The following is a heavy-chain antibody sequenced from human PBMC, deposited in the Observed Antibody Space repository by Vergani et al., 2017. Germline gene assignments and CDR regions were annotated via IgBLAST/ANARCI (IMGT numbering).Heavy chain of an antibody. V-gene: IGHV1-8*02. CDR1: GGTFSSYT. D-gene: IGHD3-3*01. CDR3: ARALEWLLGV. Sequence: QVQLVQSGAEVKKPGSSVKVSCKASGGTFSSYTISWVRQAPGQGLEWMGWMNPNSGNTGYAQKFQGRVTMTRNTSISTAYMELSSLRSEDTAVYYCARALEWLLGVWGQGTTVTVSS. CDR2: MNPNSGNT. J-gene: IGHJ6*02.